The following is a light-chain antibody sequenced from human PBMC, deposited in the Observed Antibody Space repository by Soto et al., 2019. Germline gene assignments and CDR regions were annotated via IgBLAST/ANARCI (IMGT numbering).Light chain of an antibody. CDR2: EVS. V-gene: IGLV2-8*01. J-gene: IGLJ2*01. CDR1: SSDVGGYNY. Sequence: QSVLPQPPSASGSPGQSVTISCTGTSSDVGGYNYVSWYQQHPGKAPKLMIYEVSKRPSGVPDRFSGSKSGNTASLTVSGLQAEDEDDYYCSSYAGSNNYVVFGGGTKVTVL. CDR3: SSYAGSNNYVV.